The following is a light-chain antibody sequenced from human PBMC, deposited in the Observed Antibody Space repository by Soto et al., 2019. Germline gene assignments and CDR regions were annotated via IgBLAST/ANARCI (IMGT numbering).Light chain of an antibody. CDR2: GAS. V-gene: IGKV3-20*01. CDR1: QSVSSDY. CDR3: QQYDSSSWT. Sequence: EIMLTQSPGTLSLSPGERATLSCRASQSVSSDYLAWYQQKPGQAPRLLIYGASSTATGIPDRFSGRGSGTDFTLTISRLEPEDFAVYYCQQYDSSSWTFGQGTKVEIK. J-gene: IGKJ1*01.